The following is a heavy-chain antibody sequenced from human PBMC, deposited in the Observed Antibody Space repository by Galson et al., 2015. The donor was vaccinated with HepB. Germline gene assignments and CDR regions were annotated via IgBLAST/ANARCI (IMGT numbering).Heavy chain of an antibody. D-gene: IGHD1-26*01. CDR2: VNSDGRST. J-gene: IGHJ4*02. V-gene: IGHV3-74*01. CDR3: SLYTGSYYTFDY. CDR1: GFTFSRYW. Sequence: SLRLSCAASGFTFSRYWMNWVRQAPGKGLVWVSRVNSDGRSTSYADSVKGRFTISRDNAKNTLSLQMNSLRAEDTAVYYCSLYTGSYYTFDYWGQGTLVTVSS.